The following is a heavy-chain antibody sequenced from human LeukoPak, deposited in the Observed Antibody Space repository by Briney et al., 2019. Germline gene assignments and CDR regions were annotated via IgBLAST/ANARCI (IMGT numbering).Heavy chain of an antibody. Sequence: PSETLSLTCTVSGGSISSYYWSWIRQPPGKGLEWIGYIYYSGSTNYNPSLKSRVTISVDTSKNQFSLKLSSVTAADTAVYYCARDVLRVGEPGIVGATVWFADWGEGTLVTVP. CDR2: IYYSGST. J-gene: IGHJ1*01. D-gene: IGHD1-26*01. CDR3: ARDVLRVGEPGIVGATVWFAD. CDR1: GGSISSYY. V-gene: IGHV4-59*01.